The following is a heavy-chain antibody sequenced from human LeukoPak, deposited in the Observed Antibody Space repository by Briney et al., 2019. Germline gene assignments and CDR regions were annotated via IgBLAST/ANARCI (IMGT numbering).Heavy chain of an antibody. CDR2: INHSGST. Sequence: SETLSLTCAVYGGSFSGYYWSWIRQPPGKGLEWIGEINHSGSTNYNPSLKSRVTISVDKSKNQFSLKLSSVTAADTAVYYCARVPHYDFWSGCPFDYWGQGTLVTVSS. CDR1: GGSFSGYY. V-gene: IGHV4-34*01. J-gene: IGHJ4*02. CDR3: ARVPHYDFWSGCPFDY. D-gene: IGHD3-3*01.